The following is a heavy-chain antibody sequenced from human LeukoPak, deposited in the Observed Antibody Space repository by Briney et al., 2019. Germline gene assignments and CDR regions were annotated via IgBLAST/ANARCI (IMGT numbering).Heavy chain of an antibody. J-gene: IGHJ3*02. CDR2: ISYEGSNV. Sequence: GGSLRLSCVASGFTFSNYGMHWVRQAPGKGLEWVAVISYEGSNVRYGDSVKGRFTISRENSKNTLYLQMNSLRAEDTAIYYCARGKGSAYKDAFDIWGQGTKVTVSS. D-gene: IGHD5-24*01. V-gene: IGHV3-30*03. CDR3: ARGKGSAYKDAFDI. CDR1: GFTFSNYG.